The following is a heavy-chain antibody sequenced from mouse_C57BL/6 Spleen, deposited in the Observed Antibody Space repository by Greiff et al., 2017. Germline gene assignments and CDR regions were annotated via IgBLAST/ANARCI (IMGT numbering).Heavy chain of an antibody. CDR3: ARNRGITTVVARYYAMDY. Sequence: QVQLQQSGPGLVQPSQSLSITCTVSGFSLTSYGVHWVRQSPGKGLEWLGVIWSGGSTDYNAAFISRLSISKDNSKSQVFFKMNSLQADDTAIYYCARNRGITTVVARYYAMDYWGQGTSVTVSS. V-gene: IGHV2-2*01. D-gene: IGHD1-1*01. CDR2: IWSGGST. CDR1: GFSLTSYG. J-gene: IGHJ4*01.